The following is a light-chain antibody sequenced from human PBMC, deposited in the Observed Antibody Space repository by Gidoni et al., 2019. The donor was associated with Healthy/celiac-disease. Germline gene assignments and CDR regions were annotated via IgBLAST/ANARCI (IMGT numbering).Light chain of an antibody. CDR1: QSISNY. Sequence: DIQMTQSPSSLSASVGDRVTITCRASQSISNYLNWYQQKPGKAPNLLIYAASSLQSGVPLRFSGSGSGTDFTLTISSLQPEDFATYYCQQSYSTPHTFGQXTKLEIK. CDR3: QQSYSTPHT. V-gene: IGKV1-39*01. J-gene: IGKJ2*01. CDR2: AAS.